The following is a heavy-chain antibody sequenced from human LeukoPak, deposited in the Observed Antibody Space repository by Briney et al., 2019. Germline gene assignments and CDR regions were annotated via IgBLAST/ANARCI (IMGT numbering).Heavy chain of an antibody. V-gene: IGHV3-30*18. D-gene: IGHD5-18*01. CDR2: ISYDGRSK. Sequence: GRSLRLSCAASGFTFSSYGMHWVRQAPGKGLEWGAGISYDGRSKEYVDSVKGRFTISRDNSKNTLYLQMNSLRAEDTAVYYCAKDRGYSHGFDYWGQGTLVTVSS. CDR3: AKDRGYSHGFDY. J-gene: IGHJ4*02. CDR1: GFTFSSYG.